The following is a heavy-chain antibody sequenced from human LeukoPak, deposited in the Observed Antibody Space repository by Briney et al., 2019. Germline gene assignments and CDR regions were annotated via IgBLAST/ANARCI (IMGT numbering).Heavy chain of an antibody. J-gene: IGHJ3*02. CDR1: AYSFTNYC. D-gene: IGHD5-12*01. V-gene: IGHV5-51*01. CDR2: IYPGDSDT. Sequence: GESLQISCRASAYSFTNYCIGWGRQTPGKGLEWMGIIYPGDSDTRYSPSFQGKVTISADKSISTAYLQWSSLKASDTAMYYCARAQSGYDAFDMWGKGTMVTVS. CDR3: ARAQSGYDAFDM.